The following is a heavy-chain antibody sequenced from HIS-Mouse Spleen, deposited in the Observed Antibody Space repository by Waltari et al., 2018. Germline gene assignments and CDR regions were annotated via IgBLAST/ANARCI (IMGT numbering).Heavy chain of an antibody. J-gene: IGHJ4*02. CDR1: GGSISSYY. Sequence: QVQLQESGPGLVKPSETLSLTCTVSGGSISSYYWSWIRQPPGKGLEWLGYIYYSGSTNYNPSLKSRVTISVDTSKNQFSLKLSSVTAADTAVYYCARGQYYYDSSGYYYFDYWGQGTLVTVSS. CDR3: ARGQYYYDSSGYYYFDY. D-gene: IGHD3-22*01. CDR2: IYYSGST. V-gene: IGHV4-59*01.